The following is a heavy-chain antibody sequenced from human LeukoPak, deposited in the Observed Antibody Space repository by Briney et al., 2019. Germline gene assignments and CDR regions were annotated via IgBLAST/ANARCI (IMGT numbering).Heavy chain of an antibody. D-gene: IGHD3-16*01. CDR2: IRNDGSII. V-gene: IGHV3-30*02. CDR3: AKDTPLCYFDY. Sequence: GGSLRLSCAASGFPFSSYGMHWIRQAPGKGLEWVAFIRNDGSIIYNADSVKGRFTISRDNSKNTLYLQMNSLRADDTAVYYCAKDTPLCYFDYWGQGTLVTVSS. J-gene: IGHJ4*02. CDR1: GFPFSSYG.